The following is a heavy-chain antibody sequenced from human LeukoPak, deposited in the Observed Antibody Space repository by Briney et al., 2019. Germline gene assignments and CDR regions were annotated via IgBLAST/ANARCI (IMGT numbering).Heavy chain of an antibody. CDR3: ARDQYSSGWGYYYYYGMDV. CDR1: GYTFTSYD. CDR2: MNPNSGNT. J-gene: IGHJ6*02. Sequence: ASVKVSCKASGYTFTSYDINWVRQATGQGLEWMGWMNPNSGNTGYAQKFQGRVTMTRNTSISTAYMELSSLRFEDTAVYYCARDQYSSGWGYYYYYGMDVWGQGTTVTVSS. V-gene: IGHV1-8*01. D-gene: IGHD6-19*01.